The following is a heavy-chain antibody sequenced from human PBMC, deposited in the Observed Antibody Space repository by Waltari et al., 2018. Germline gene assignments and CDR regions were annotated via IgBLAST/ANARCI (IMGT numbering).Heavy chain of an antibody. J-gene: IGHJ4*02. V-gene: IGHV4-34*01. CDR2: INHSGIT. Sequence: QVQLQQWGAGLLKPSETLSLTCAVYGGSFSGYYWSWIRQPPGKGLEWIGEINHSGITNYNPSLKSRVTISVDTSKNQFSLKLSSVTAADTAVYYCARDRSVGDSRGFDYWGQGTLVTVSS. D-gene: IGHD4-17*01. CDR3: ARDRSVGDSRGFDY. CDR1: GGSFSGYY.